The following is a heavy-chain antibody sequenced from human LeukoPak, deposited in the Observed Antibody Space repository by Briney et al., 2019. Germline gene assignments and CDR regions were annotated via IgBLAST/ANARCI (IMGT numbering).Heavy chain of an antibody. D-gene: IGHD2-15*01. CDR3: AKDRWGSGGSGGGDY. Sequence: GDSLRLSCAASGFTFSSYAMTWVRQAPGKGLEWVSTISNGGGSTYYADSVKGRFTISRDNSKNTVYLQMSSLRAEDTTVYYCAKDRWGSGGSGGGDYWGQGTLVTVSS. CDR2: ISNGGGST. CDR1: GFTFSSYA. J-gene: IGHJ4*02. V-gene: IGHV3-23*01.